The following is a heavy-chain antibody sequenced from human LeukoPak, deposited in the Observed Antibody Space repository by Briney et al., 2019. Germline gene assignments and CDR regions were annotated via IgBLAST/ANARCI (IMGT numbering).Heavy chain of an antibody. CDR2: ISPSGNSE. CDR3: VRDFLGESGAGGY. V-gene: IGHV3-21*01. J-gene: IGHJ4*02. CDR1: TFTFSSYT. Sequence: GGSLRLSCATSTFTFSSYTMNWVRQAPGKGLEWVSSISPSGNSEYHADSVKGRFTISRDNAENSLYMQMNSLRAEDTGVYYCVRDFLGESGAGGYWGQGTLVTVSS. D-gene: IGHD3-10*01.